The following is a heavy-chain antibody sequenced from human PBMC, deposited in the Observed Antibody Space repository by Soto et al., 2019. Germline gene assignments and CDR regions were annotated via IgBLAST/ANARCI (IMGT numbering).Heavy chain of an antibody. Sequence: PGESLKISCKASGYTFTTYWIAWVRQMPGKGLEWMGIIYPGESDARYNPPFQGHVTISVDKSISTAYLQWRSLRASDTAMYYCARQSDFWRGHFSYYYNGMDVWGQGTTVTVSS. CDR2: IYPGESDA. CDR1: GYTFTTYW. J-gene: IGHJ6*02. V-gene: IGHV5-51*01. CDR3: ARQSDFWRGHFSYYYNGMDV. D-gene: IGHD3-3*01.